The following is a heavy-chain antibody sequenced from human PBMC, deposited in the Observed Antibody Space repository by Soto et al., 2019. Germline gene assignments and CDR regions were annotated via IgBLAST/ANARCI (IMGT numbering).Heavy chain of an antibody. CDR3: TTTGYSSSWYVLEGWFDP. CDR1: GFTFSNAW. Sequence: GGSLRLSCAASGFTFSNAWMSWVRQAPGKGLEWVGRIKSKTDGGTTDYAAPVKGRFTISRDDSKNTLYLQMNSLKTEDTAVYYCTTTGYSSSWYVLEGWFDPWGQGTLVTVSS. D-gene: IGHD6-13*01. V-gene: IGHV3-15*01. J-gene: IGHJ5*02. CDR2: IKSKTDGGTT.